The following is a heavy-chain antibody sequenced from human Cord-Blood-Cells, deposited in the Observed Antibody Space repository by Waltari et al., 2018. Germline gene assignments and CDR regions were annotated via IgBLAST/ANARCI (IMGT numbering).Heavy chain of an antibody. CDR2: FEPEDDET. CDR1: GYTRIELS. V-gene: IGHV1-24*01. Sequence: QVQLVQSGAEVKKPGASAKVSCKVSGYTRIELSMHWVRPAPGKGLEWMGGFEPEDDETIYAQKFQGRVTMTEDTSTDTAYMELSSLRSEDTAVYYCATTHPVREMRSLAFDIWGQGTMVTVSS. D-gene: IGHD3-16*01. J-gene: IGHJ3*02. CDR3: ATTHPVREMRSLAFDI.